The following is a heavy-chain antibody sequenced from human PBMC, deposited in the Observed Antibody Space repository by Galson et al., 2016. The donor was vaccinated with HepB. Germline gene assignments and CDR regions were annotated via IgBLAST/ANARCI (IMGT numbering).Heavy chain of an antibody. V-gene: IGHV3-30-3*01. CDR2: ISYDGSNR. CDR3: ASVGNFDY. CDR1: GFTFSTYA. J-gene: IGHJ4*02. D-gene: IGHD2-15*01. Sequence: SLRLSCAASGFTFSTYAMHWVRQAPGKGLEWVAVISYDGSNRYYADSVKGRFTISRDKSKSTLYLQMNSLRPEDTAVYYCASVGNFDYWGQGTLVTVSS.